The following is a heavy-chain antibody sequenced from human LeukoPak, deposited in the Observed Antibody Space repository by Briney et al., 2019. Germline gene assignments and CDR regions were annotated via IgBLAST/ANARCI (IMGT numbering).Heavy chain of an antibody. Sequence: ASVKVFCKASGYTFTGYYMHWVRQAPGQGLEWMGWINPNSGGTNYAQKFQGRVTMTRDTSISTAYMELSRLRSDDTAVYYCARARPYYYDSSGLDYWGQGTLVTVSS. J-gene: IGHJ4*02. CDR1: GYTFTGYY. D-gene: IGHD3-22*01. V-gene: IGHV1-2*02. CDR2: INPNSGGT. CDR3: ARARPYYYDSSGLDY.